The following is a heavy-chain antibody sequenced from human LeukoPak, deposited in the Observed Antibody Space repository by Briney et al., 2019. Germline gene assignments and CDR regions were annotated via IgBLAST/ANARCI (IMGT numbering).Heavy chain of an antibody. CDR3: AKDLASVYDAFNI. CDR2: ISGDGGST. CDR1: GFTFSNYV. J-gene: IGHJ3*02. V-gene: IGHV3-43*02. Sequence: GGSLRLSCAASGFTFSNYVMDWVRQAPGKGLEWVSLISGDGGSTYYADSVKGRFTISRDNSKNSLYLQMNSLRTEDTALYFCAKDLASVYDAFNIWGQGTMVTVSS.